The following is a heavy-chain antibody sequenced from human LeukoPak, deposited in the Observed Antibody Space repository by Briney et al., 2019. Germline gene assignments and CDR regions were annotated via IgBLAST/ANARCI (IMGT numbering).Heavy chain of an antibody. CDR3: ARGYGDYLPIVGAPDY. D-gene: IGHD1-26*01. Sequence: GSLRLSCAASGFTFSSYEMNWVRQAPGKGLEWVSYISSSGSTIYYADSVKGRFTISRDNAKNSLYLQMNSLRAEDTAVYYCARGYGDYLPIVGAPDYWGQGTLVTVSS. V-gene: IGHV3-48*03. CDR2: ISSSGSTI. CDR1: GFTFSSYE. J-gene: IGHJ4*02.